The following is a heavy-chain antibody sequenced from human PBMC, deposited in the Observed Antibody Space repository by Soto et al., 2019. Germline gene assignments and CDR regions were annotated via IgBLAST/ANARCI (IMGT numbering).Heavy chain of an antibody. CDR2: VHHSGTT. D-gene: IGHD1-26*01. V-gene: IGHV4-4*02. CDR1: AGSVYTDYW. Sequence: QVQLQESGPGLVKPSGTLSLSSAVSAGSVYTDYWWSWVRQAPGKGLEWIGEVHHSGTTNYIQSLASRLTRSVDKSGNQASLELTSVAAADTAIYYCARGVDYRWVYWGHGTLVTVSS. J-gene: IGHJ4*01. CDR3: ARGVDYRWVY.